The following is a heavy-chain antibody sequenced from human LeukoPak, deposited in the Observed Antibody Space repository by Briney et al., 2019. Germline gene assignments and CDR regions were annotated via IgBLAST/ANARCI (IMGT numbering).Heavy chain of an antibody. V-gene: IGHV4-4*07. D-gene: IGHD3-10*01. CDR1: GGSISSYY. CDR2: IYTSGST. CDR3: ARVRGSGSYGFYYFDY. J-gene: IGHJ4*02. Sequence: PSETLSLTCTAPGGSISSYYWSWIRQPAGKGLEWIGRIYTSGSTNYNPSLKSRVTMSVDTSKNHFSLKLSSVTAGDTAVYYCARVRGSGSYGFYYFDYWGQGTLVTVS.